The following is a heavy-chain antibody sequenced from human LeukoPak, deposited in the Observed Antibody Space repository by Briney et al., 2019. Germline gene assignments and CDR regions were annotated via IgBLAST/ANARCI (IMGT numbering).Heavy chain of an antibody. D-gene: IGHD2-8*01. J-gene: IGHJ5*02. CDR2: INSDGSST. Sequence: GGSLRLSCATSGFTFTTFWMHWVRQAPGKGLVWVSRINSDGSSTSYADSVKGRFTISRDNAKNTLYLQMNSLRAEDTAVYYCARDVYYNWFDPWGQGTLVTVSS. CDR3: ARDVYYNWFDP. CDR1: GFTFTTFW. V-gene: IGHV3-74*01.